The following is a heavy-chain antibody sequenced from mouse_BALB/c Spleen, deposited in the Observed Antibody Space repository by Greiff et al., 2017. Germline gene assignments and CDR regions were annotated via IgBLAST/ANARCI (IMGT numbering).Heavy chain of an antibody. J-gene: IGHJ3*01. D-gene: IGHD1-1*02. V-gene: IGHV5-6-5*01. CDR3: ALWSPFAY. CDR1: GFTFSSYA. CDR2: ISSGGST. Sequence: EVKLVESGGGLVKPGGSLKLSCAASGFTFSSYAMSWVRQTPEKRLEWVASISSGGSTYYPDSVKGRFTISRDNARNILYLQMSSLRSEDTAMYYCALWSPFAYWGQGTLVTVSA.